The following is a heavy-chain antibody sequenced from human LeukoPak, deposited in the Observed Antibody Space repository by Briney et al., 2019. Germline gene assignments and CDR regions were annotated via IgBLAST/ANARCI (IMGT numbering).Heavy chain of an antibody. CDR2: IRYDGSNK. J-gene: IGHJ6*03. CDR3: ATLTTVDHYYYYYYMDV. D-gene: IGHD4-11*01. Sequence: GGSLRLSCAASGFTFSNYGMHWVRQAPGKGLEWVAFIRYDGSNKYYADSVKGRFTISRDNAKNSLYLQMNSLRAEDTAVYYCATLTTVDHYYYYYYMDVWGKGTTVTVSS. CDR1: GFTFSNYG. V-gene: IGHV3-30*02.